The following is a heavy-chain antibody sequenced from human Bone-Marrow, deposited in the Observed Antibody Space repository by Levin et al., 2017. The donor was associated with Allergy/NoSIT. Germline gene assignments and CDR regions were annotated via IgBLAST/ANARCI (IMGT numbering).Heavy chain of an antibody. V-gene: IGHV3-53*01. CDR3: ARLRGGSDWFLDL. CDR2: ISGNDIG. Sequence: GGSLRLSCAASGFLVSSSSMTWVRQAPRKGLECISLISGNDIGYYADSVKGRFTVSRDNSKNTLSLHMANLGADATAVYDGARLRGGSDWFLDLWGRGT. J-gene: IGHJ2*01. D-gene: IGHD5-12*01. CDR1: GFLVSSSS.